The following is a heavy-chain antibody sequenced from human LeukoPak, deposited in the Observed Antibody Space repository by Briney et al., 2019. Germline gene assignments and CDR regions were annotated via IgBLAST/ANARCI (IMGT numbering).Heavy chain of an antibody. CDR2: ISSSGGAR. D-gene: IGHD6-13*01. CDR3: ANGQQLAPHDWFDP. Sequence: PGGFLRLSCAASGFTFRDYYMTWIRQAPGKGPEWVSYISSSGGARYFADSVKGRFTISRDNSKNTLYLQMNSLRAEDTAVYYCANGQQLAPHDWFDPWGQGTLVTVSS. V-gene: IGHV3-11*01. CDR1: GFTFRDYY. J-gene: IGHJ5*02.